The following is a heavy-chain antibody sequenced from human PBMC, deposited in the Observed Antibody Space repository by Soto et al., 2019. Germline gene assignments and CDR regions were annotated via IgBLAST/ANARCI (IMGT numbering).Heavy chain of an antibody. CDR3: XXXXXXXCFDY. CDR1: GFTFSSYG. V-gene: IGHV3-33*01. CDR2: IWYDGSKK. Sequence: QVQLVESGGGVVQPGRSLRLSCAASGFTFSSYGMHWVRXXXXXGLEWVAIIWYDGSKKYYADSVKGRFTISRDNSKXXXXXXXXXXXXXXXXXXXXXXXXXXXCFDYWGQGTLVTVSS. J-gene: IGHJ4*02.